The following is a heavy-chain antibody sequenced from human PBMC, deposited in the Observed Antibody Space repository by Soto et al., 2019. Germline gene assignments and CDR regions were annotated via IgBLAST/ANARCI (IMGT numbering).Heavy chain of an antibody. V-gene: IGHV4-31*03. CDR2: IYYSGST. Sequence: PSETLSLTCTVSGGSISSGGYYWSWIRQHPGKGLEWIGYIYYSGSTCYNPSLKSRVTISVDTSKNQFSLKLSSVTAADTAVYYCARGFYDILTGYYLRDNDAFDIWGQGTMVT. CDR3: ARGFYDILTGYYLRDNDAFDI. J-gene: IGHJ3*02. CDR1: GGSISSGGYY. D-gene: IGHD3-9*01.